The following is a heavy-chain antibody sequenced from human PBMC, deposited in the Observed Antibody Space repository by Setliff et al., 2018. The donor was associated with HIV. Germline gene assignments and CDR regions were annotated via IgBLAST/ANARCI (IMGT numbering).Heavy chain of an antibody. J-gene: IGHJ4*02. CDR1: GYTFTNYA. V-gene: IGHV7-4-1*02. CDR2: INTNTGHP. D-gene: IGHD4-17*01. CDR3: AREIYD. Sequence: ASVKVSCKGSGYTFTNYAINWVRQAPGQGLEWMGWINTNTGHPIYARGFTGRFVFSLDTSVNTAFLQINGLKADDTALYYCAREIYDWGQGTLVTVSS.